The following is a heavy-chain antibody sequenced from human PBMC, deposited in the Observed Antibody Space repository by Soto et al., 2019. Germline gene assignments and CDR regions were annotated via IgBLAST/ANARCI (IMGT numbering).Heavy chain of an antibody. CDR1: GFTFSTYS. J-gene: IGHJ6*02. D-gene: IGHD2-2*02. CDR3: AREYTAWPLAYGLDV. Sequence: PGGSLRLSCVVSGFTFSTYSINWVRQAPGKGLEWVSSISSRSDIYYADSVKGRSTISRDNAKNSVSLQMNSLRAEDTAVYYCAREYTAWPLAYGLDVWGQGTTVTVSS. V-gene: IGHV3-21*01. CDR2: ISSRSDI.